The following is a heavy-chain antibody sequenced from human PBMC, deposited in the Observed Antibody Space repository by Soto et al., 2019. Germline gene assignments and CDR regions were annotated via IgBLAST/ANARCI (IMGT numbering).Heavy chain of an antibody. D-gene: IGHD4-4*01. J-gene: IGHJ6*02. CDR2: ISSSSSYI. CDR3: ATLLTTYYYYGMDV. Sequence: GGSLRLSCAASGFTFSSYSMNWVRQAPGKGLEWVSSISSSSSYIYYADSVKGRFTISRDNAKNSLYLQMNSLRAEDTAVYYCATLLTTYYYYGMDVWGQGTTVTVSS. CDR1: GFTFSSYS. V-gene: IGHV3-21*01.